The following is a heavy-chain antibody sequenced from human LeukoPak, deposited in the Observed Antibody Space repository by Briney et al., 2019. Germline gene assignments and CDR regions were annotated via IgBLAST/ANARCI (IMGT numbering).Heavy chain of an antibody. CDR2: ISSSSRTI. CDR1: GFTFSSYS. J-gene: IGHJ4*02. V-gene: IGHV3-48*01. CDR3: ARPYDFWSGYSAGSYFDY. Sequence: GGSLRLSCAASGFTFSSYSMNWVRQAPGKGLEWVSYISSSSRTIYYADSVKGRFTISRDNAKNSLYLQMNRLRAEDTAVYYCARPYDFWSGYSAGSYFDYWGQGTLVTVSS. D-gene: IGHD3-3*01.